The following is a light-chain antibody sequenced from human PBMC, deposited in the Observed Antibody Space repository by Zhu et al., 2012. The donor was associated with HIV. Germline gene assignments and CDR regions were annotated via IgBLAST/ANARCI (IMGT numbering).Light chain of an antibody. CDR2: GTS. J-gene: IGKJ2*01. CDR1: QTVYTGN. CDR3: QLFGDSSYT. V-gene: IGKV3-20*01. Sequence: EIVVTQSPGTLSLSPGERATLSCRASQTVYTGNLAWYQQRPGQAPRLLIYGTSNRATGIPDRLSGSGSGTDFTLTISRLEPEDFVVYYCQLFGDSSYTFGQGTKL.